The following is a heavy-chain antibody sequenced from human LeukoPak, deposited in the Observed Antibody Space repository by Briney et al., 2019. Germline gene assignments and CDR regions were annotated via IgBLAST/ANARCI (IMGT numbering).Heavy chain of an antibody. J-gene: IGHJ6*03. V-gene: IGHV3-7*01. Sequence: GGSLRLSCAASGFTFSTYWMGWVRQAPGKGLEWVTNIKEDASERYYVHSVKGRFTISRDTAKNSLYLQMNSLITQDTAMSYCARVVPVSMVGEGGYYYRDLGGKGTTVSVS. CDR3: ARVVPVSMVGEGGYYYRDL. CDR1: GFTFSTYW. CDR2: IKEDASER. D-gene: IGHD3-10*01.